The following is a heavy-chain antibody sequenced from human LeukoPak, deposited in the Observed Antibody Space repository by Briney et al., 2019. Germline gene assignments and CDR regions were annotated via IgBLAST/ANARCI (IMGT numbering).Heavy chain of an antibody. V-gene: IGHV3-7*01. D-gene: IGHD3-10*01. J-gene: IGHJ4*02. CDR3: ARDSGRREDY. CDR1: GYSFSSYW. CDR2: IKQDGIEK. Sequence: GGSLRLSCAASGYSFSSYWMCWGRQAPGQGMGWVANIKQDGIEKYYVDSVKSRFAISRDDAKNSLYLQMNSLRAEDTALYYCARDSGRREDYWGQGTLVTVSS.